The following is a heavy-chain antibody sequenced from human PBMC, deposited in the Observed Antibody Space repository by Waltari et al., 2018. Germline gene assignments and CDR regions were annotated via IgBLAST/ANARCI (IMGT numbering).Heavy chain of an antibody. CDR3: ARGHRYCSGGSCFGGGDFDY. CDR1: GFNFSSYW. CDR2: IKQDGSEK. V-gene: IGHV3-7*01. D-gene: IGHD2-15*01. Sequence: EVQLVEAGGGLVQPGGWLRLSCADSGFNFSSYWMSWVRKAPGKGLEWVANIKQDGSEKYYVDSVKGRFTSSRDNAKNALYLQMNSLRAEDTAVYYCARGHRYCSGGSCFGGGDFDYWGQGTLVTVSS. J-gene: IGHJ4*02.